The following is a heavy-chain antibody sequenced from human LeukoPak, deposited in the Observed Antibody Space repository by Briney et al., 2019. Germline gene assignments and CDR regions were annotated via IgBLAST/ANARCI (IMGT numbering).Heavy chain of an antibody. CDR2: INHSGST. D-gene: IGHD5-18*01. CDR3: ARAGKRGYSYVSY. J-gene: IGHJ4*02. V-gene: IGHV4-34*01. Sequence: PSETLSLTCAVYGGSFSAYYWSWIRQPPGKGLEWIGEINHSGSTNYNPSLKSRVTMSVDTSKNQFSLKLSSVTAADTAVYCCARAGKRGYSYVSYWGQGTLVTVSS. CDR1: GGSFSAYY.